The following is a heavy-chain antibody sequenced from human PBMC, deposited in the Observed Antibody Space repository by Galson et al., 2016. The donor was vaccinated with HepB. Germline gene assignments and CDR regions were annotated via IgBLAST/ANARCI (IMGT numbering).Heavy chain of an antibody. CDR3: ARDRTYHWNYVDYFDY. CDR2: IWYDGSNK. Sequence: SLRLSCAASGFTFSSYNIHWVRQAPGKGLEWVAVIWYDGSNKYYADSVKGRFTISRVNSKNTLYLQMNSLRAEDTAVYYCARDRTYHWNYVDYFDYWGQGTLVTVSS. D-gene: IGHD1-7*01. J-gene: IGHJ4*02. V-gene: IGHV3-33*01. CDR1: GFTFSSYN.